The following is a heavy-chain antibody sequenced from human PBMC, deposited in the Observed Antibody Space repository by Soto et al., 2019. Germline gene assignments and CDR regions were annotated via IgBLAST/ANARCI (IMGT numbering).Heavy chain of an antibody. CDR3: AKDYGPFPLYGDHGGFDY. V-gene: IGHV3-30*18. CDR2: ISYDGSNK. D-gene: IGHD4-17*01. Sequence: GGSLRLSCAASGFTFSSYGMHWVRQAPGKGLEWVAVISYDGSNKYYADSVKGRFTISRDNSKNTLYLQMNSLRAEDTAVYYCAKDYGPFPLYGDHGGFDYWGQGTLVTVSS. J-gene: IGHJ4*02. CDR1: GFTFSSYG.